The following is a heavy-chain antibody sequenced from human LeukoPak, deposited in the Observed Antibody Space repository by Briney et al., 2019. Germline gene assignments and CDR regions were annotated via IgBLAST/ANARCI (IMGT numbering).Heavy chain of an antibody. V-gene: IGHV3-30*04. Sequence: GGSLRLSYAASGFSFSSHPMNWVRQAPGKGLEWVAVIANDGRFTHYADSVKGRFTISRDNSKSTLEMQMNSLRAEDTALYYCVKEANGFDMWGLGTMVTVSS. J-gene: IGHJ3*02. D-gene: IGHD2-8*01. CDR3: VKEANGFDM. CDR2: IANDGRFT. CDR1: GFSFSSHP.